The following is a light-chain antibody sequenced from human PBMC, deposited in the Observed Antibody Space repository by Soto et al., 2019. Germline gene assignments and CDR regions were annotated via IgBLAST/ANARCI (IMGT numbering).Light chain of an antibody. V-gene: IGLV2-18*01. J-gene: IGLJ1*01. Sequence: QSVLTQPPSASGSPGQSVTISCTGTSSDIGVYNRVSWYQQPPGTAPKLMIYEVSNRPSGVPDRFSGSKSGNTASLTISGLQAEDEADYYCSLYRSSTTLGFGTGTKVTVL. CDR3: SLYRSSTTLG. CDR2: EVS. CDR1: SSDIGVYNR.